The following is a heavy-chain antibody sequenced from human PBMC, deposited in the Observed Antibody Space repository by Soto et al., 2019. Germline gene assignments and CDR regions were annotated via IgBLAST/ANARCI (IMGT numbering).Heavy chain of an antibody. V-gene: IGHV4-30-4*01. CDR2: IYYSGST. CDR1: GGSIISGDYY. D-gene: IGHD6-6*01. CDR3: AREATIAARLDS. Sequence: SETLSVTCTVSGGSIISGDYYWIWLRQPPGKGLEWIGYIYYSGSTYYNPSLKSRVTISVDTSKNQFSLKLSSVTAADTAVYYCAREATIAARLDSCGKGTLVTVSS. J-gene: IGHJ4*02.